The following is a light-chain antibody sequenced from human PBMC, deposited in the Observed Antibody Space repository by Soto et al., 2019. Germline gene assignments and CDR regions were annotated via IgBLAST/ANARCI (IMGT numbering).Light chain of an antibody. V-gene: IGKV1-27*01. Sequence: DIQMTQSPSSLSTSVGDRVTITCLASQGISNYLAWYQQKPGKVPKLRIYAASTLQSGVPSRFSGSGSGTDFTLTISSLQPEEVATYYCQKYNSAPCTFGQGTNVEIK. CDR2: AAS. CDR3: QKYNSAPCT. CDR1: QGISNY. J-gene: IGKJ1*01.